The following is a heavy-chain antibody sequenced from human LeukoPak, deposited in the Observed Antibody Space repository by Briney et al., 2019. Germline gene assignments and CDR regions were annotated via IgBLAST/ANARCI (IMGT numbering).Heavy chain of an antibody. D-gene: IGHD3-22*01. CDR1: GGSVSSGSYY. CDR2: IYHSGST. CDR3: ARVKKTYYDSSGYYYPSEFDY. J-gene: IGHJ4*02. V-gene: IGHV4-30-2*01. Sequence: SETLSLTCTVSGGSVSSGSYYWSWIRQPPGKGLEWIGYIYHSGSTYYNPSLKSRVTISVDRSKNQFSLKLSSVTAADTAVYYCARVKKTYYDSSGYYYPSEFDYWGQGTLVTVSS.